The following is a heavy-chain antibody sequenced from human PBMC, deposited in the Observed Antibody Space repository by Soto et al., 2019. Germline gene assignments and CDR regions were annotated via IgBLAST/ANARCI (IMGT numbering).Heavy chain of an antibody. J-gene: IGHJ4*02. Sequence: ASVKVSCKASGYTFTGYYMHWVRQAPGQGLEWMGWINAYNGNTNYAQKLQGRVTMTTDTSTSTAYMELRSLRSDDTAVYYCARHSPPLDYWGQGTLVTVSS. CDR2: INAYNGNT. CDR1: GYTFTGYY. CDR3: ARHSPPLDY. V-gene: IGHV1-18*04.